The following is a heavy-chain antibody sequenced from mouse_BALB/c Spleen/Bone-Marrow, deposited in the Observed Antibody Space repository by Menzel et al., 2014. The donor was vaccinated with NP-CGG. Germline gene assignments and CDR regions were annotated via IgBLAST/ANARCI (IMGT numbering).Heavy chain of an antibody. CDR3: ARGGDCDVFDY. CDR1: GYTFTSYW. CDR2: IDPYDSDT. J-gene: IGHJ3*01. Sequence: QVQLQQSGAELVRPGASVKLSCKASGYTFTSYWMNWVKQRPEQGLEWIGRIDPYDSDTHYNQKFKDKAILTVDKSSSTAYMQLSRLTSEDSAVYYSARGGDCDVFDYWGQGTLVTVS. V-gene: IGHV1-74*01.